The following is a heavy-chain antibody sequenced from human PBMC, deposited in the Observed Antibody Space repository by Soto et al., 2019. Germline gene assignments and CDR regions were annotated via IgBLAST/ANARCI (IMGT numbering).Heavy chain of an antibody. V-gene: IGHV1-69*01. D-gene: IGHD2-15*01. J-gene: IGHJ4*02. CDR3: ASAARCSGGSCYSPFDY. CDR1: GDTFNNYA. Sequence: QVQLVQSGAEVKKPGSSVKVSCKASGDTFNNYAFSWVRQAPGQGLEWMGGIIPIFGSPDYTQKFQGAVTITADESTSTAYMDLSSLRSEDTAVYYCASAARCSGGSCYSPFDYWGQGTLVTVSS. CDR2: IIPIFGSP.